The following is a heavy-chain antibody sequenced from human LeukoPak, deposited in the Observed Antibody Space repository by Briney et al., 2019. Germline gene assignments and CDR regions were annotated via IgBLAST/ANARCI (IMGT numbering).Heavy chain of an antibody. Sequence: SVKVSCKASGGTFSSYAISWVRQAPGHGLEWMGGVIPILCTANYAQQFQGRVTINADESTGTAYMELSSLRSEDTAGYYCARVQYYDSSGYHWFDPWGQGTLVTVSS. CDR2: VIPILCTA. V-gene: IGHV1-69*01. CDR1: GGTFSSYA. D-gene: IGHD3-22*01. CDR3: ARVQYYDSSGYHWFDP. J-gene: IGHJ5*02.